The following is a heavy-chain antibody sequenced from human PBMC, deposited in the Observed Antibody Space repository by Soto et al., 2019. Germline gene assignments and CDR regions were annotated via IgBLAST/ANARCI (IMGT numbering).Heavy chain of an antibody. D-gene: IGHD3-3*01. V-gene: IGHV1-18*04. CDR2: ISAYNGNT. J-gene: IGHJ6*02. Sequence: ASVKASGKASGYTFTSYGISWVRQARGQGLEWMGWISAYNGNTNYAQKLQGRVTMTTDTSTSTAYMELRSLRSDDTAVYYCARSHHDFWSGYTSYYGMDVWGQGTAVTISS. CDR3: ARSHHDFWSGYTSYYGMDV. CDR1: GYTFTSYG.